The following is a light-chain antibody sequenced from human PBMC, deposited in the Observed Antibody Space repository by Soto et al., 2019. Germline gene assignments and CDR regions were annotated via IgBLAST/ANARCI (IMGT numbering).Light chain of an antibody. CDR3: QQSYSTPPWT. CDR2: AAS. V-gene: IGKV1-39*01. J-gene: IGKJ1*01. Sequence: DIQMTQSPSTLSASVGYRVTITCRFSQSISRWLAWYQQKPGKAPKLLIYAASNLQSGVPSRFSGSGSGTDFTLTISSLQPEDFATYFCQQSYSTPPWTFGQGTKVDI. CDR1: QSISRW.